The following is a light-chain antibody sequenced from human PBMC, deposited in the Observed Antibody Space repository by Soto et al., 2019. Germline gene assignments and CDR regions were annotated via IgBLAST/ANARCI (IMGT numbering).Light chain of an antibody. CDR1: QSISSW. CDR2: KAS. J-gene: IGKJ1*01. Sequence: DIQMTQSPSTLSASVGDRVTITCRASQSISSWLARYQQKPGKAPNLLIYKASSLESGVPSRFSGSGSGTEFTLTISSLQPDDFAIYYCQQYNSYWTFGQGTKVEIK. CDR3: QQYNSYWT. V-gene: IGKV1-5*03.